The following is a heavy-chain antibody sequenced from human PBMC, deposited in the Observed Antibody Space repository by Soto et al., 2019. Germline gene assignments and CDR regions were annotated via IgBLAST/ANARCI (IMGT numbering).Heavy chain of an antibody. CDR3: ARKNDYIWGSYRPNAAFDI. CDR2: ISAYNGNT. D-gene: IGHD3-16*02. CDR1: GYTFTSYG. Sequence: ASVKVSCKASGYTFTSYGISWVRQAPGQGLEWMGWISAYNGNTNYAQKLQGRVTMTTDTSTSTAYMELRSLRSDDTAVYYCARKNDYIWGSYRPNAAFDIWGQWTMVTVSS. J-gene: IGHJ3*02. V-gene: IGHV1-18*01.